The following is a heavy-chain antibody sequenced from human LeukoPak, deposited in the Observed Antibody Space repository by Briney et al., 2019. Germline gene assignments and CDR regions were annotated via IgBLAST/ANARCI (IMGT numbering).Heavy chain of an antibody. CDR3: AKDNGGNSGEGYFDY. CDR1: GFTFNNYG. D-gene: IGHD4-23*01. V-gene: IGHV3-43*01. Sequence: GGSLRLSCSASGFTFNNYGMSWVRQAPGKGLEWVSLISWDGGRTYQADSVKGRFTISRDNSKNSLYLQMNSLRTEDTALYYCAKDNGGNSGEGYFDYWGQGALVTVSS. J-gene: IGHJ4*02. CDR2: ISWDGGRT.